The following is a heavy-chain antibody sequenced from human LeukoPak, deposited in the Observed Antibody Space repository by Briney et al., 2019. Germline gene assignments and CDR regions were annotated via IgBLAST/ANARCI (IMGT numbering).Heavy chain of an antibody. V-gene: IGHV1-2*02. CDR2: INPNGGGR. J-gene: IGHJ4*02. Sequence: ASVKVSCKASGYTFTGYYLHWVRQAPGQGLEWMGWINPNGGGREYAQKFQGRVNMTRDTAISTAYMELSSLTFDDTAIYYCARVGYFYGSGSQTGGYLDYWGQGTLVTVSS. D-gene: IGHD3-10*01. CDR1: GYTFTGYY. CDR3: ARVGYFYGSGSQTGGYLDY.